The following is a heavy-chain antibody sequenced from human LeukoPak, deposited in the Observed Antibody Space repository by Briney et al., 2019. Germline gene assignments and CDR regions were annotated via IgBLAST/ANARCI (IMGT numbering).Heavy chain of an antibody. Sequence: RXAPXQGXXXXXWINXXXGXTNYAQKVQGRVTMTRDTSISTAYMELSRLRSDDTAVYYCARDSDIVVVPAAPDYYYYYMDVWGKGTTVTVSS. CDR3: ARDSDIVVVPAAPDYYYYYMDV. J-gene: IGHJ6*03. V-gene: IGHV1-2*02. CDR2: INXXXGXT. D-gene: IGHD2-2*01.